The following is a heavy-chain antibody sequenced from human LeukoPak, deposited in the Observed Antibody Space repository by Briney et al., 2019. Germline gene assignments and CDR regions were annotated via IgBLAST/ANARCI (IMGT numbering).Heavy chain of an antibody. CDR1: GFTFSSYS. CDR3: ARGRFQYDHSGYSSFYH. CDR2: ISSSSSTI. V-gene: IGHV3-48*04. Sequence: GGSLRLSCAASGFTFSSYSMNWVRQAPGKGLEWVSYISSSSSTIYYADSVKGRFTISRDNAKNSLYLQMNSLRVEDTAVYYCARGRFQYDHSGYSSFYHWGQGTLVTVSS. D-gene: IGHD3-22*01. J-gene: IGHJ4*02.